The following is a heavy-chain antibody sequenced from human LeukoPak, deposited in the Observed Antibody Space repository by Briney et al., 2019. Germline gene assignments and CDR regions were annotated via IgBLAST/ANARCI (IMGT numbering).Heavy chain of an antibody. CDR3: ARSGELLKRGTFDY. Sequence: GGSLRLSCAASGFTFSSYSMNWVRQAPGKGLEWVSYISSSSSTIYYADSVKGRFTISRDKAKNSLYLQMNSLRDEDTAVYYCARSGELLKRGTFDYWGQGTLVTVSS. J-gene: IGHJ4*02. CDR1: GFTFSSYS. V-gene: IGHV3-48*02. D-gene: IGHD1-26*01. CDR2: ISSSSSTI.